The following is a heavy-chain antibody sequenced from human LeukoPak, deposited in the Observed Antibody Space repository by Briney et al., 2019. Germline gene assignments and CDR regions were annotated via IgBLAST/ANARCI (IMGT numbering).Heavy chain of an antibody. CDR1: GFTFSSFT. Sequence: GGSLRLSCAASGFTFSSFTMNWVRQAPGKGLEWVSSISSSSRYIYYADSVKGRFTISRDNAKNSLYLQVNSLRAEDTAVYYCARDDGVGYLNSDYWGQGTLVTVS. CDR3: ARDDGVGYLNSDY. J-gene: IGHJ4*02. CDR2: ISSSSRYI. V-gene: IGHV3-21*01. D-gene: IGHD2-8*01.